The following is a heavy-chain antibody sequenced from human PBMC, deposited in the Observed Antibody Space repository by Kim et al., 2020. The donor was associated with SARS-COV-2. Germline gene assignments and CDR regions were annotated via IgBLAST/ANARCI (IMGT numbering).Heavy chain of an antibody. V-gene: IGHV1-18*01. CDR3: GRTSSVTRAVDI. CDR1: GYTSSNYG. J-gene: IGHJ3*02. D-gene: IGHD4-17*01. Sequence: ASVKVSCKASGYTSSNYGISWVRQAPGQGLEWMGWISTYNGNTNYAQKLQGRVTMTTDTSTSTAYMELRSLRSDDTAMYYCGRTSSVTRAVDIWGQGTKVTVSS. CDR2: ISTYNGNT.